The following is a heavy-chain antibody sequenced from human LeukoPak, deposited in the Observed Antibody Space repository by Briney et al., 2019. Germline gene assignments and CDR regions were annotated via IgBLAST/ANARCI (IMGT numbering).Heavy chain of an antibody. CDR2: MDTIGII. CDR3: ARDRPDLSGTLSFFDS. J-gene: IGHJ4*02. Sequence: PSETLSLTCTVSGGTITRGGYFWSWIRQPAGKGLEWIGHMDTIGIITYNPSLKSRVTISADTSKHQISLRLSSVTAADTAVYYCARDRPDLSGTLSFFDSWGQGTLVTVAS. D-gene: IGHD1-7*01. V-gene: IGHV4-61*09. CDR1: GGTITRGGYF.